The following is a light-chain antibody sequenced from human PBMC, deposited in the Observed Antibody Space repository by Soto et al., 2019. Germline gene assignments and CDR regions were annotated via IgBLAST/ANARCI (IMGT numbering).Light chain of an antibody. J-gene: IGLJ2*01. CDR2: DVS. CDR3: SSYTSSSTPV. V-gene: IGLV2-14*03. Sequence: QSALTQPASVSGSPGQSITISCTGTSSDVGGYNYVSWFQHHPGKAPKLMIYDVSNRPSGVSYRFSGSKSGNTASLTISGLQAEDEADYYCSSYTSSSTPVFGGGIKLTVL. CDR1: SSDVGGYNY.